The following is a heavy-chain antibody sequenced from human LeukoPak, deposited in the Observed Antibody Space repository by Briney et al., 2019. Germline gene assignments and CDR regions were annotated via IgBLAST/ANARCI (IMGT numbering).Heavy chain of an antibody. CDR2: ISSSSSYI. V-gene: IGHV3-21*01. CDR3: ARMAAGDILTGYYLNYFDY. D-gene: IGHD3-9*01. CDR1: GFTFSSYS. Sequence: PGGSLRPSCAASGFTFSSYSMNWVRQAPGKGLEWVSSISSSSSYIYYADSVKGRFTISRDNAKNSLYLQMNSLRAEDTAVYYCARMAAGDILTGYYLNYFDYWGQGTLVTVSS. J-gene: IGHJ4*02.